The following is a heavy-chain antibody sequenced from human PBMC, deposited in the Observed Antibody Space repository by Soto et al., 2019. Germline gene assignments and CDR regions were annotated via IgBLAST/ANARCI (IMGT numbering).Heavy chain of an antibody. Sequence: QVQLQQWGAGLLKPSETLSLTCAVYGGSFSGYYWSWIRQPPGKGLEWIGEINHSGSTNYNPSLKSRVTISVDTSKNQFSLKLSSVTAADTAVYYCARGGPVNCSSTSCYFFAAVYYYYGMDVWGQGTTVTVSS. D-gene: IGHD2-2*01. V-gene: IGHV4-34*01. CDR1: GGSFSGYY. CDR2: INHSGST. CDR3: ARGGPVNCSSTSCYFFAAVYYYYGMDV. J-gene: IGHJ6*02.